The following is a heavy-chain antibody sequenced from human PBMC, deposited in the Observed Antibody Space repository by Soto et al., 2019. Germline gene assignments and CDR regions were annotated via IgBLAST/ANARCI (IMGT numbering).Heavy chain of an antibody. J-gene: IGHJ6*04. V-gene: IGHV5-10-1*01. D-gene: IGHD5-12*01. CDR1: GYSFTSYW. Sequence: PGESLKISCKGSGYSFTSYWISWVRQMPGKGLEWMGRIDPSDSYTNYSPSFQGHVTISADKSISTAYLQWSSLKASDTAMYYCARQGYSGYDFTPQYYYYGMDVWGKGTTVTVPS. CDR2: IDPSDSYT. CDR3: ARQGYSGYDFTPQYYYYGMDV.